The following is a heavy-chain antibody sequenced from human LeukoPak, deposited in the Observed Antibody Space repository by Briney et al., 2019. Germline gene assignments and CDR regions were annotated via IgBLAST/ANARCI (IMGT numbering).Heavy chain of an antibody. Sequence: GGSLRLSCAASGFTFSSYAMSWVRHAPGKGLEWVSAISSSGGSTYYADPVKGRFTISRDNSKNTLYLQVDDVSAMDTDGYYCAESGRATVIRFDCWGQGTLVTVSS. J-gene: IGHJ4*02. V-gene: IGHV3-23*01. CDR3: AESGRATVIRFDC. CDR1: GFTFSSYA. D-gene: IGHD4-17*01. CDR2: ISSSGGST.